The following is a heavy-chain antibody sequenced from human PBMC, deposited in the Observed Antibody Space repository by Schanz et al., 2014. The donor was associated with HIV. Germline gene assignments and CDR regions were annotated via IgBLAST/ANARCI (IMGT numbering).Heavy chain of an antibody. Sequence: EVQLVETGGGLIQPGGSLRLSCAVSGFTFSSYAMSWVRQAPGKGLEWVSAISGSGGSTYYADSVKGRFTISRDNSKNTLYLQMNSLRAEDTAVYYCAKGHYYLTRFDYWGQGTLVTVSS. J-gene: IGHJ4*02. CDR3: AKGHYYLTRFDY. V-gene: IGHV3-23*04. CDR1: GFTFSSYA. CDR2: ISGSGGST. D-gene: IGHD3-22*01.